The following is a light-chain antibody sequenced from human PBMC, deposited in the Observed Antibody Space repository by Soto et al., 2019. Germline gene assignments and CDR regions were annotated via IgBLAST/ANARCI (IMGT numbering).Light chain of an antibody. CDR2: DVS. J-gene: IGLJ1*01. V-gene: IGLV2-14*03. CDR3: ISYTSSSPYV. Sequence: QSVLTQPASVSGSPGQSITISCTGTSSDVGGYNYVSWYQHHPGKAPKLIIFDVSNRPSGISSRFSGSKSGNTASLTISGLQAEDEADYYCISYTSSSPYVFGTGTKSPS. CDR1: SSDVGGYNY.